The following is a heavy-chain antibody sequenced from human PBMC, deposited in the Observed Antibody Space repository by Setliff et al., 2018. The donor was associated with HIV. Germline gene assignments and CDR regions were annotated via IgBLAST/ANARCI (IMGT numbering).Heavy chain of an antibody. J-gene: IGHJ6*02. V-gene: IGHV1-18*01. CDR2: ISPYIGHT. CDR1: GYTFTTYG. CDR3: ARLGSGWSDSYYYAMDV. D-gene: IGHD6-19*01. Sequence: EASVKVSCKASGYTFTTYGISWVRQAPGHGLEWMGWISPYIGHTNYAQNFQDRVTMTIDTSTSRAYMELRSLRSDDTAVYFCARLGSGWSDSYYYAMDVWGQGTTVTVS.